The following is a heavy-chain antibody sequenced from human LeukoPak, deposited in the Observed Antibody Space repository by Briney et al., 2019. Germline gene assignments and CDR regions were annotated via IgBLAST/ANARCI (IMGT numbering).Heavy chain of an antibody. Sequence: SETLSLTCTVSGGSISSGGYYWTWIRQHPGKGLEWIGYIYYSGGTYYNPSLKSRVTISVDTSKNQFSLKLSSVAAADTAVYYCARASVPAVDTHVFDYWGQGTLVTVSS. J-gene: IGHJ4*02. CDR1: GGSISSGGYY. V-gene: IGHV4-31*03. CDR2: IYYSGGT. D-gene: IGHD5-18*01. CDR3: ARASVPAVDTHVFDY.